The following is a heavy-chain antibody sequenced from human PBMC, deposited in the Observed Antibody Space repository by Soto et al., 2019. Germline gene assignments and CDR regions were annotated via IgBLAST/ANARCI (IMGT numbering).Heavy chain of an antibody. Sequence: QLQLQESGSGLVKPSQTLSLTCSVSGGSISSGGYSWSWIRQPPGKGLEWIASIYHSGSTYYNPSLKRRATNTLDRSKYQFSLKLSSVTPADTAVYYCAGVRGPYCRGDCYPPTPTWFDPWGQGTLVTFSS. CDR1: GGSISSGGYS. CDR3: AGVRGPYCRGDCYPPTPTWFDP. D-gene: IGHD2-21*02. CDR2: IYHSGST. J-gene: IGHJ5*02. V-gene: IGHV4-30-2*01.